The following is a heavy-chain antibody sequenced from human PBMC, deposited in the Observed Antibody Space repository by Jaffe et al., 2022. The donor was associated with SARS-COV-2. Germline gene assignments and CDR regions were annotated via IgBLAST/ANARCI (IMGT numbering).Heavy chain of an antibody. CDR2: IYYSGST. D-gene: IGHD6-13*01. J-gene: IGHJ5*02. CDR1: GGSISSYY. Sequence: QVQLQESGPGLVKPSETLSLTCTVSGGSISSYYWSWIRQPPGKGLEWIGYIYYSGSTNYNPSLKSRVTISVDTSKNQFSLKLSSVTAADTAVYYCAREEAAAGPGWFDPWGQGTLVTVSS. V-gene: IGHV4-59*01. CDR3: AREEAAAGPGWFDP.